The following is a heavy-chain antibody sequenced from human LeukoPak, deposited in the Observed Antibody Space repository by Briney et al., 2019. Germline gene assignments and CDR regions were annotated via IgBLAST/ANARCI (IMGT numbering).Heavy chain of an antibody. V-gene: IGHV3-30*04. J-gene: IGHJ4*02. CDR2: ISNDGSKK. Sequence: GGSLRLSCAASGFTFSSYAMHWVRQAPGKGLEWVAVISNDGSKKYYGDPVKGRSTISRDNSKNTLYLQMNSLRAEDTAIYYCARLRGSGWSLPFDYWGQGTLVTVSS. CDR1: GFTFSSYA. D-gene: IGHD6-19*01. CDR3: ARLRGSGWSLPFDY.